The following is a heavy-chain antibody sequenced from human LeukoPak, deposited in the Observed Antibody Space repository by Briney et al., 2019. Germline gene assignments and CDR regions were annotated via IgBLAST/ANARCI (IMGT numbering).Heavy chain of an antibody. J-gene: IGHJ4*02. CDR2: IQYDGSNK. CDR1: GFTFSDYG. V-gene: IGHV3-30*02. D-gene: IGHD3-9*01. CDR3: AKDPSETGVH. Sequence: GGFLRLSCAASGFTFSDYGIHWVRQAPGKGLAWVGFIQYDGSNKYYTDSVKGRFTISRDNSQNTVYLQMNGLRVDDTAVYYCAKDPSETGVHWGQGTLVTVSS.